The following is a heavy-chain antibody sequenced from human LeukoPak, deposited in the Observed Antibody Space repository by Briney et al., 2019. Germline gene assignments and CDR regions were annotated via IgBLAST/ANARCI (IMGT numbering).Heavy chain of an antibody. V-gene: IGHV4-38-2*02. CDR2: IYRSGST. CDR1: GYSISSGYY. D-gene: IGHD3-10*01. J-gene: IGHJ4*02. Sequence: SETLSLTCTVSGYSISSGYYWVWIRQPPGKGLEWIGSIYRSGSTNYNPSLKSRVTISVDTSKNQFSLKVSSVTAADTAIYYCAKGGVTVVRGLIINGDFDYWGQGTLVTVSS. CDR3: AKGGVTVVRGLIINGDFDY.